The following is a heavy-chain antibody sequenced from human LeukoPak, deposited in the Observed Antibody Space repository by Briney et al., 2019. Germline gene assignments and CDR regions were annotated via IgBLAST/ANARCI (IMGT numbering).Heavy chain of an antibody. V-gene: IGHV1-69*13. CDR3: ATYIKRDCSSTSCYSKSREFGYHYYYGMDV. Sequence: ASVKVSCKASGGTFSSFAISWVRQAPGQGLEWMGGIIPIFGTANYAQKFQGRVTITADESTSTAYMELSSLGSEDTAVYYCATYIKRDCSSTSCYSKSREFGYHYYYGMDVWGQGTTVTVSS. J-gene: IGHJ6*02. CDR2: IIPIFGTA. D-gene: IGHD2-2*01. CDR1: GGTFSSFA.